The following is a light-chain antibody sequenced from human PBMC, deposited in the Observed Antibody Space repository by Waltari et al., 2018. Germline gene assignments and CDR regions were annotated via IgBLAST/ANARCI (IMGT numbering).Light chain of an antibody. CDR2: GAS. V-gene: IGKV4-1*01. CDR1: QSVLYISNTKTY. Sequence: DIVMTQYPDSLAVSLGERATINCTSSQSVLYISNTKTYLAWYHQTPVQPPKFLMSGASNRESGGPDRFSGSGSGTDFTLTISSLQAEDVAVYYCQHYYNNPRTFGQGTKVEIK. J-gene: IGKJ2*01. CDR3: QHYYNNPRT.